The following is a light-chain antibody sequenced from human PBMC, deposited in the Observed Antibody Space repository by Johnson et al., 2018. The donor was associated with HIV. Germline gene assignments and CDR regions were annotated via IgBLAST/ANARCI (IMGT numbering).Light chain of an antibody. CDR3: GKWDTSLSASYV. CDR1: SSNIGNNY. Sequence: QAVLTQPPSVSAAPGQKVTISCSGSSSNIGNNYVSWYQQLPGTAPRLLVYENHRRPSGIPDRFSGSKSGTSATLDITGLQTGDEADYYCGKWDTSLSASYVFGTGTKVTVL. CDR2: ENH. V-gene: IGLV1-51*02. J-gene: IGLJ1*01.